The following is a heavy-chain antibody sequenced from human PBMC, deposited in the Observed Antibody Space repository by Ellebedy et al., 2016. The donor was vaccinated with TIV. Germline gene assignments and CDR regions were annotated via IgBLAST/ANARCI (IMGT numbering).Heavy chain of an antibody. D-gene: IGHD3/OR15-3a*01. CDR2: IYYSGNT. CDR1: GGSISSYY. J-gene: IGHJ2*01. V-gene: IGHV4-39*01. CDR3: ARNVLIFTFDKWYSDL. Sequence: SETLSLTCTVSGGSISSYYWGWIRQPPGEGLQWIGSIYYSGNTYYNPSLKSRVTISVDTSMNRFSLELNSVTAADTAVYYCARNVLIFTFDKWYSDLWGRGTLVTVTS.